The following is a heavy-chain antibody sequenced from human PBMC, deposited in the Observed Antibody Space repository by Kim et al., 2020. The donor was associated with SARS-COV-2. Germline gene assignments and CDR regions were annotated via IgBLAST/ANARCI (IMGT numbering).Heavy chain of an antibody. V-gene: IGHV4-34*01. D-gene: IGHD5-12*01. CDR3: ARGRRWLRFFYGMDV. CDR2: INHSGST. Sequence: SETLSLTCAVYGGSFSGYYWSWIRQPPGKGLEWIGEINHSGSTNYNPSLKSRVTISVDTSKNQFSLKLSSVTAADTAVYYCARGRRWLRFFYGMDVWGQGTTVTVSS. CDR1: GGSFSGYY. J-gene: IGHJ6*02.